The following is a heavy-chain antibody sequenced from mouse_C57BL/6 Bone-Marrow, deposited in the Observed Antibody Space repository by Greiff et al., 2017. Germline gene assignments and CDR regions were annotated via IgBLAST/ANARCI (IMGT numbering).Heavy chain of an antibody. CDR1: GYTFTSYW. D-gene: IGHD2-3*01. J-gene: IGHJ3*01. CDR3: ASGGDWYYAWFAY. CDR2: IHPNSGST. Sequence: QVQLQQPGAELVKPGASVKLSCKASGYTFTSYWMPWVKQRPGQGLEWIAMIHPNSGSTNYNEKFKSKSTLTVDKSSSTAYMQLSSLTSEDSAVYYGASGGDWYYAWFAYWGQGTLVTVSA. V-gene: IGHV1-64*01.